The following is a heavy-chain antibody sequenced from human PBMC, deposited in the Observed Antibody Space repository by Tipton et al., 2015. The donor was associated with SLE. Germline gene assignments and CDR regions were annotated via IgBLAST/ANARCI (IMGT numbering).Heavy chain of an antibody. V-gene: IGHV4-34*01. J-gene: IGHJ4*02. D-gene: IGHD3-3*01. CDR3: ARGADYDFWSGYYY. CDR2: INHSGST. Sequence: LRLSCAVYGGSFSGYYWSWIRQPPGKGLEWIGEINHSGSTNYNPSLKSRVTISVDTSKNQFSLKLSSVTAADTAVYYCARGADYDFWSGYYYWGQGTLVTVSS. CDR1: GGSFSGYY.